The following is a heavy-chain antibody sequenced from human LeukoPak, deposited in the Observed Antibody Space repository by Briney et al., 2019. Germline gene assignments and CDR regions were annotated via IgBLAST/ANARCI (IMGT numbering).Heavy chain of an antibody. CDR3: AKDIGVRDGYNAFDY. Sequence: GGSLRLSCAASGFTFDDYAMHWVRQAPGKGLEWVSGISWNSGSIGYADSVKGRLTISRDNAKNSLYLQMNSLRAEDTALYYCAKDIGVRDGYNAFDYWGQGTLVTVSS. CDR1: GFTFDDYA. V-gene: IGHV3-9*01. CDR2: ISWNSGSI. J-gene: IGHJ4*02. D-gene: IGHD5-24*01.